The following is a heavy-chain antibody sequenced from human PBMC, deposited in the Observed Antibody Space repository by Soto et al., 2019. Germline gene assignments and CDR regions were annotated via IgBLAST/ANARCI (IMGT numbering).Heavy chain of an antibody. CDR1: GGTFSSYA. Sequence: QVQLVQSGAEVKKPGSSVKVSCKASGGTFSSYAISWVRQAPGQGLEWMGGIIPIFGTANYAQKFQGRVRITADESTSTAYMELSSLRSEDTAVYYCARGGTIAAAGPYYYGMDVWGQGTTVTVSS. V-gene: IGHV1-69*01. CDR2: IIPIFGTA. J-gene: IGHJ6*02. CDR3: ARGGTIAAAGPYYYGMDV. D-gene: IGHD6-13*01.